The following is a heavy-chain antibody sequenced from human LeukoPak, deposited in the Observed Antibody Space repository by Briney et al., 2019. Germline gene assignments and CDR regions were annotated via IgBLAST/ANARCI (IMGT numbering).Heavy chain of an antibody. D-gene: IGHD2-2*01. CDR1: GFTFSSYA. J-gene: IGHJ3*02. V-gene: IGHV3-23*01. CDR3: AREKYQLLFRAFDI. CDR2: INGGNSST. Sequence: PGGSLRLSCAASGFTFSSYAMSWVRQAPGKGLEWVSAINGGNSSTYYADSVKGRFTISRDNSKNTLYLQMNSLRAEDTAVYYCAREKYQLLFRAFDIWGQGTMVTVSS.